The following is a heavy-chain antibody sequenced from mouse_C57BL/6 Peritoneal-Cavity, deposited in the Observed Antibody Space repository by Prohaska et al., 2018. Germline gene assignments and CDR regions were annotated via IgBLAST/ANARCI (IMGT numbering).Heavy chain of an antibody. Sequence: EVKLLQSGGGLVQPGGSLKLSCAASGIDFSRYWMSWVRRAPGKGLEWIGEINPDSSTINYAPTLKDKCIISRDNAKNTLYLQMSKVRSEDTALYYCARTLPESFDYWGQGTTLTVSS. CDR3: ARTLPESFDY. D-gene: IGHD1-1*01. V-gene: IGHV4-1*01. J-gene: IGHJ2*01. CDR1: GIDFSRYW. CDR2: INPDSSTI.